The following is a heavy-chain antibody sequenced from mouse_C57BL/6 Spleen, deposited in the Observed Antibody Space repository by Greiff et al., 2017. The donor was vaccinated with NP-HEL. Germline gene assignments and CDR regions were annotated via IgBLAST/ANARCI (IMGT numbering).Heavy chain of an antibody. CDR2: INPNNGGT. Sequence: EVQLQQSGPELVKPGASVKISCKASGYTFTDYYMNWVKQSHGKSLEWIGDINPNNGGTSYNQKFKGKATLTVDKSSSTAYMELRSLTSEDSAVYYCARSPTGTVWFAYWGQGTLVTVSA. CDR1: GYTFTDYY. J-gene: IGHJ3*01. D-gene: IGHD4-1*01. CDR3: ARSPTGTVWFAY. V-gene: IGHV1-26*01.